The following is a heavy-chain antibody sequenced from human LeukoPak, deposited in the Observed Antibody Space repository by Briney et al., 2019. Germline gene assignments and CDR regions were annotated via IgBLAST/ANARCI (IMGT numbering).Heavy chain of an antibody. CDR2: ISSSSSYI. J-gene: IGHJ4*02. V-gene: IGHV3-21*01. Sequence: GGSLRFSCAASGFTFSSYSMNWVRQAPGKGLEWVSSISSSSSYIYYADSVKGRFTISRDNAKNSLYLQMNSLRAEDTAVYYCAREDPREIVVSYWGQGTLVTVSS. D-gene: IGHD3-22*01. CDR1: GFTFSSYS. CDR3: AREDPREIVVSY.